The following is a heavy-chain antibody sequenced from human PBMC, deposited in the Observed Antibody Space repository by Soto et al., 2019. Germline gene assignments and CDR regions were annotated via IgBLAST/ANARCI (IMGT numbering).Heavy chain of an antibody. Sequence: GGSLRLSCAASGFTFSSYAMHWVRQAPGKGLEWVAVISYDGSNKYYADSVKGRFTISRDNSKNTLYLQMNSLRAEDTAVYYCASLGSYDAFDIWGQGTMVTVSS. CDR2: ISYDGSNK. CDR1: GFTFSSYA. CDR3: ASLGSYDAFDI. J-gene: IGHJ3*02. V-gene: IGHV3-30-3*01. D-gene: IGHD3-10*01.